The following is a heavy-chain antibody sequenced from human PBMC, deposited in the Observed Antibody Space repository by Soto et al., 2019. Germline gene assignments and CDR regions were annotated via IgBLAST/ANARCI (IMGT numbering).Heavy chain of an antibody. V-gene: IGHV3-23*01. Sequence: EVQLLESGGGLVQPEGSLRLSCAASGFTFTSYAMGWVRQAPGKGLEWVSVVSSGGSTYYADSMTGRFTVSRDNSKNTLSLQMNSLRAEDTAVYYCAKRRGAGGHFDYWGQGALVTVSS. CDR1: GFTFTSYA. D-gene: IGHD2-15*01. J-gene: IGHJ4*02. CDR3: AKRRGAGGHFDY. CDR2: VSSGGST.